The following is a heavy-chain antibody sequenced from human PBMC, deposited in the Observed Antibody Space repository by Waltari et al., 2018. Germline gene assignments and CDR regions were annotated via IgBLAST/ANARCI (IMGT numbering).Heavy chain of an antibody. V-gene: IGHV1-8*03. CDR3: ARGQTLKGIFGVVIRYYYMDV. J-gene: IGHJ6*03. CDR2: MNPNSGNT. Sequence: QVQLVQSGAEVKKPGASVKVSCKASGYTFTSYDINWVRQATGQGLEWMGWMNPNSGNTGYAQKFQGRVTITRNTSISTAYMELSSLRSEDTAVYYCARGQTLKGIFGVVIRYYYMDVWGKGTTVTVSS. CDR1: GYTFTSYD. D-gene: IGHD3-3*01.